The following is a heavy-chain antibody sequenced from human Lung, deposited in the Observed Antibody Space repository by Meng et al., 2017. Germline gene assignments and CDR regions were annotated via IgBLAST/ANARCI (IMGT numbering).Heavy chain of an antibody. V-gene: IGHV1-69*10. J-gene: IGHJ4*02. CDR3: ARGRGNQPLFDF. D-gene: IGHD2/OR15-2a*01. CDR1: GGSFSTYT. CDR2: LIPVLNKA. Sequence: QVQLVQAGAEVKKHGSSVKVACKTSGGSFSTYTFSWVRQAPGQGLEWMGGLIPVLNKAKSAPRFQDRVTFTADETTTTAYMELSSLTFEDTAVYFCARGRGNQPLFDFWGQGTLVTVSS.